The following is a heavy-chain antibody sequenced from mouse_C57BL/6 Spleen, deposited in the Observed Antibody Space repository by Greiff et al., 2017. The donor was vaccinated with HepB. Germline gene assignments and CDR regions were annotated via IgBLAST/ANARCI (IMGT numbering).Heavy chain of an antibody. Sequence: VQLQQSGPELVKPGASVKISCKASGYAFSSSWMNWVKQRPGKGLEWIGRIYPGDGDTNYNGKFKGKATLTADKSSSTAYMQLSSLTSEDSAVYCCARSPIYYGNYGGAMDYWGQGTSVTVSS. CDR2: IYPGDGDT. J-gene: IGHJ4*01. CDR1: GYAFSSSW. CDR3: ARSPIYYGNYGGAMDY. V-gene: IGHV1-82*01. D-gene: IGHD2-1*01.